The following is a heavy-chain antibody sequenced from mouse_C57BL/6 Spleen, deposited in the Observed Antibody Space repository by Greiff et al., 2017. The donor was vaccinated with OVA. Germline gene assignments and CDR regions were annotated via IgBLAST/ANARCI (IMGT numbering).Heavy chain of an antibody. D-gene: IGHD2-2*01. CDR3: ARGEEKWLPYWYFDV. V-gene: IGHV1-82*01. J-gene: IGHJ1*03. Sequence: QVQLKESGPELVKPGASVKISCKASGYAFSSSWMNWVKQRPGKGLEWIGRIYPGDGDTNYNGKFKGKATLTADKSSSTAYMQLSSLTSEDSAVYFCARGEEKWLPYWYFDVWGTGTTVTVSS. CDR2: IYPGDGDT. CDR1: GYAFSSSW.